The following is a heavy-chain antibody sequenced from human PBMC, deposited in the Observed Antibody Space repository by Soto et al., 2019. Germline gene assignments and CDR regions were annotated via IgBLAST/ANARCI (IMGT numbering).Heavy chain of an antibody. CDR1: GYTFTSYA. Sequence: QVQLVQSGAEVKKPGASVKVSCKASGYTFTSYAMHWERQAPGQRLEWMGWINAGNGNTKYSQKFQGRVTITRDTSASTAYMELSSLRSEDTAVYYCARGNYYDSSGYYYVYYFDYWGQGTLVTVSS. CDR3: ARGNYYDSSGYYYVYYFDY. CDR2: INAGNGNT. V-gene: IGHV1-3*01. J-gene: IGHJ4*02. D-gene: IGHD3-22*01.